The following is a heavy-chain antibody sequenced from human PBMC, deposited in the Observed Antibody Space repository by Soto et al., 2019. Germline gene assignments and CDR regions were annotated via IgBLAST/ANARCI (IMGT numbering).Heavy chain of an antibody. CDR1: GYTFTSYG. J-gene: IGHJ4*02. Sequence: QVHLVQSGAEVKKPGASVKVSCKCSGYTFTSYGITWVRQAPGQGLEWMGWISAHNGNTDYAQKRQGRVTVTRDTSTSTAYMELRSLISDDTAVYYCARGRYGDYWGQGALVTVSS. D-gene: IGHD1-1*01. CDR2: ISAHNGNT. V-gene: IGHV1-18*01. CDR3: ARGRYGDY.